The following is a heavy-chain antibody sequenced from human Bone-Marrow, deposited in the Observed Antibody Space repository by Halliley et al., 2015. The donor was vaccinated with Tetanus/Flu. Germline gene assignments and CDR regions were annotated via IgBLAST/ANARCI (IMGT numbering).Heavy chain of an antibody. D-gene: IGHD3-3*01. CDR3: ARALFGAVNWFDP. J-gene: IGHJ5*02. Sequence: SYISASGVYTAYAESVKGRFTISRDIATKSVDLQMNTLRIDDTAVYYCARALFGAVNWFDPWGPGTLVTVSP. CDR2: ISASGVYT. V-gene: IGHV3-11*03.